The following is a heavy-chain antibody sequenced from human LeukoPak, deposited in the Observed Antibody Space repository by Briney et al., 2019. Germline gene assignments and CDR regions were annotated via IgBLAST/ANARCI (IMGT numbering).Heavy chain of an antibody. CDR1: GYSISSGYY. D-gene: IGHD3-22*01. CDR3: ASGMVGDYDRGFEGAFDI. J-gene: IGHJ3*02. V-gene: IGHV4-38-2*02. CDR2: IYHSGTT. Sequence: SETLSLTCTVSGYSISSGYYWGGIRQPPGKGLEWIGSIYHSGTTYYNPSLKSRVTISVDTSRNQFSLKMTSVAAADTAVYYCASGMVGDYDRGFEGAFDIWGQGTMVTVSS.